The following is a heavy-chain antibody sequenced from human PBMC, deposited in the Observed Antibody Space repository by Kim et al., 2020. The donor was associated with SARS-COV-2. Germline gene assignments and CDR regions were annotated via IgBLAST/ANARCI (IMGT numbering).Heavy chain of an antibody. CDR3: ARAGAGDFWSGYLGGYLRRGSMDV. V-gene: IGHV4-59*01. CDR1: GGSISSYY. D-gene: IGHD3-3*01. CDR2: IYYSGST. J-gene: IGHJ6*02. Sequence: SETLSLTCTVSGGSISSYYWSWIRQPPGKGLEWIGYIYYSGSTNYNPSLKSRVTISVDTSKNQFSLKLSSVTAADTAVYYCARAGAGDFWSGYLGGYLRRGSMDVWGQGTTVTVSS.